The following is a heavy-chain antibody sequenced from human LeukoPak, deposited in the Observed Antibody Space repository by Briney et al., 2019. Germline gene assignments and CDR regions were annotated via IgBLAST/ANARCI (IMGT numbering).Heavy chain of an antibody. J-gene: IGHJ4*02. D-gene: IGHD3-10*01. CDR1: GGSLSGYY. CDR3: ARSGYYLNF. Sequence: SETLSRTGAGYGGSLSGYYWVWLRQPPGKGLVGMGEIKYSGNTNDNPSLKSRVTISVDTPTNQCSLELRSVTVADTAVYYCARSGYYLNFWSQGTLATVSS. V-gene: IGHV4-34*01. CDR2: IKYSGNT.